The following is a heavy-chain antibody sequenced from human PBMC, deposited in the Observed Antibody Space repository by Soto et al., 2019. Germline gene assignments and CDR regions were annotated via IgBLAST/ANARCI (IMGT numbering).Heavy chain of an antibody. CDR3: ARDEVPAATYYYYYGMDV. CDR2: TYYRSKWYN. J-gene: IGHJ6*02. D-gene: IGHD2-2*01. Sequence: SQTLSFTCAISGDSVSSNSAAWNWIRQSPSRGLEWLGRTYYRSKWYNDYAVSVKSRITINPDTSKNQFSLQLNSVTPEDTAVYYCARDEVPAATYYYYYGMDVWGQGTTVTVSS. V-gene: IGHV6-1*01. CDR1: GDSVSSNSAA.